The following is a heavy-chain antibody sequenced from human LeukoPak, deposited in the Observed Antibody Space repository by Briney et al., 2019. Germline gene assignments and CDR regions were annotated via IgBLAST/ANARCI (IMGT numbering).Heavy chain of an antibody. V-gene: IGHV3-23*01. CDR3: AKDKDGFGELFYYYYMDV. CDR1: GFTFSSYA. CDR2: ISGSGGST. J-gene: IGHJ6*03. D-gene: IGHD3-10*01. Sequence: GGSLRLSCAASGFTFSSYAMSWVRQAPGKGLEWVSAISGSGGSTYYADSVKGRFTISRDNSKNTLYLQMNSLRAEDTAVYYCAKDKDGFGELFYYYYMDVWGKGTTVTISS.